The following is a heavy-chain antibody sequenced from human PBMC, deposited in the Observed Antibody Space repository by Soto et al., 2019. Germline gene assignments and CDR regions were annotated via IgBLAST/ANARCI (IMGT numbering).Heavy chain of an antibody. V-gene: IGHV3-9*01. J-gene: IGHJ4*02. CDR2: ISWNSGSI. Sequence: PGGSLRLSCAASGFSFDDYAMHWVRQAPGKGLEWVSGISWNSGSIGYADSVKGRFTVSRDNAKNSLYLQMNSLRAEDTAFYYCAKDHCSGGSCYSVDYWGQGTLVTVSS. D-gene: IGHD2-15*01. CDR3: AKDHCSGGSCYSVDY. CDR1: GFSFDDYA.